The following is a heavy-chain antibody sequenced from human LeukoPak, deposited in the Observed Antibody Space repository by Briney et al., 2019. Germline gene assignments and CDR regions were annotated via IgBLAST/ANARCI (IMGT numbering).Heavy chain of an antibody. V-gene: IGHV1-18*01. D-gene: IGHD3-10*01. CDR1: GYTFTSYG. Sequence: ALVKVSCKASGYTFTSYGISWVRQAPGQGLEWMGWISAYNGNTNYAQKLQGRVTMTTDTSTSTAYMELRSLRSDDTAVYYCARGAYYGSGTIGNYYYYYMDVWGKGTTVTISS. CDR3: ARGAYYGSGTIGNYYYYYMDV. J-gene: IGHJ6*03. CDR2: ISAYNGNT.